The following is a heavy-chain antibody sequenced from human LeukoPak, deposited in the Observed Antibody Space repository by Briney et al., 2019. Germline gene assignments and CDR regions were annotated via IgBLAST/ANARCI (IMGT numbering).Heavy chain of an antibody. Sequence: ASVKVSCTASGYTYAKYAIHWVRQAPGQRLEWMGWINAGNGNTRYSQKFQGGVTITRDTSASTAYMELSSLRSEDTAVYYCARSILVVPVASHLNYGVDVWGQGTTVTVSS. CDR1: GYTYAKYA. CDR2: INAGNGNT. V-gene: IGHV1-3*01. J-gene: IGHJ6*02. CDR3: ARSILVVPVASHLNYGVDV. D-gene: IGHD2-2*01.